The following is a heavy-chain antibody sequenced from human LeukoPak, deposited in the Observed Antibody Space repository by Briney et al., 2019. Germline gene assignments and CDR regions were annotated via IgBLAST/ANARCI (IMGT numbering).Heavy chain of an antibody. J-gene: IGHJ4*02. D-gene: IGHD5-24*01. CDR2: ISSSSSYI. CDR1: GFTFSSYS. Sequence: GGSLRLSCAASGFTFSSYSMNWVRQAPGKGLEWVSSISSSSSYIYYADSVKGRFTISRDNAKNSLYLQMNSLRAEDTAAYYCAREGSSPRDGYSFNFDYWGQGTLVTVSS. V-gene: IGHV3-21*01. CDR3: AREGSSPRDGYSFNFDY.